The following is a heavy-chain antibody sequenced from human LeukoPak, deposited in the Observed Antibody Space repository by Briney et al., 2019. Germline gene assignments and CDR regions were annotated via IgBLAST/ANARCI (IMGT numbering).Heavy chain of an antibody. J-gene: IGHJ3*02. CDR2: ISSSSSYI. V-gene: IGHV3-21*01. D-gene: IGHD5-12*01. CDR3: AREGMVATLSLGAFDI. CDR1: GFTFSSYS. Sequence: GGSLRLSCAASGFTFSSYSMNWVRQAPGKGLEWVSSISSSSSYIYYADSVKGRFTISRDNAKNSLYLQMNSLRAEDTAVYYCAREGMVATLSLGAFDIWGQGTMVTVSS.